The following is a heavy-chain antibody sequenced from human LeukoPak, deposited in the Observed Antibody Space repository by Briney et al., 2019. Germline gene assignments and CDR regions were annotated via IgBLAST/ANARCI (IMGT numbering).Heavy chain of an antibody. V-gene: IGHV3-66*01. J-gene: IGHJ4*02. CDR2: VYSGGYT. Sequence: GGSLGLSCAASGFTVSSTYLTWVRQAPGKGLEWLSVVYSGGYTYYADSVKGRFFISRDISENMVYLQMNSLSVEDTAVYFCARGRPAHYFDSWGPGTLVTVS. CDR1: GFTVSSTY. D-gene: IGHD6-6*01. CDR3: ARGRPAHYFDS.